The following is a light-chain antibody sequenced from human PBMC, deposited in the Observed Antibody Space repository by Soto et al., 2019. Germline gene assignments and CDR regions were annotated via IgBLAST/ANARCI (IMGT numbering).Light chain of an antibody. Sequence: EIVMTQSPATLSVSPGERATLSCRASQSVSSNLAWYQQKPGQAPRLLIYGASSRATGIPDRFSGSGSGTDFTLTISRVEPEDFAVYYCQQYGNSPWTFGQGTKVEIK. CDR1: QSVSSN. V-gene: IGKV3-20*01. CDR3: QQYGNSPWT. J-gene: IGKJ1*01. CDR2: GAS.